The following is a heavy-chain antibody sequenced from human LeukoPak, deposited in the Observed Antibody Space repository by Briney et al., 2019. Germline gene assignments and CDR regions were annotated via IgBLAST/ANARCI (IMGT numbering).Heavy chain of an antibody. Sequence: PSETLSLTCTVSGVSISSYYWSWIRQPPGKGLEWIGYIYYSGSTNYNPSLKSRVTISVDTSKNQFSLKLSSVTAADTAVYYCARVAVATISFDYWGQGTLVTVSS. CDR2: IYYSGST. V-gene: IGHV4-59*08. J-gene: IGHJ4*02. CDR3: ARVAVATISFDY. CDR1: GVSISSYY. D-gene: IGHD5-12*01.